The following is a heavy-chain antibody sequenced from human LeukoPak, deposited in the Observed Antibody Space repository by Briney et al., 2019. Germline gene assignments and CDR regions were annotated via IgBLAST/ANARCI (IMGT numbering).Heavy chain of an antibody. CDR3: ARDEQWLVDY. Sequence: GASVKVSCKASGYTFTSYGISWVRQAPGQGLEWMGWISLYNGNTKYAQKLQGRVTFTTDTSTSTAYMELRSLRSDDTAVYYCARDEQWLVDYWGQGTLVTVSS. V-gene: IGHV1-18*01. CDR1: GYTFTSYG. CDR2: ISLYNGNT. D-gene: IGHD6-19*01. J-gene: IGHJ4*02.